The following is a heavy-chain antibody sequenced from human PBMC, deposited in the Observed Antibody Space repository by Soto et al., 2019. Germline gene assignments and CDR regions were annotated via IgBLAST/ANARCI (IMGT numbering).Heavy chain of an antibody. CDR1: GFAFSSYE. D-gene: IGHD3-10*01. V-gene: IGHV3-48*03. Sequence: EVQLVESGGGLVQPAGSLRLSCAASGFAFSSYEMNWVRQSPGKGLERLSYISSTASTIHYADSVKGRFTISRDNANNSVYLQMNSLTADDSAVYYCARAAGIMTRGFHGMDVWGQGTTVTVSS. CDR2: ISSTASTI. CDR3: ARAAGIMTRGFHGMDV. J-gene: IGHJ6*02.